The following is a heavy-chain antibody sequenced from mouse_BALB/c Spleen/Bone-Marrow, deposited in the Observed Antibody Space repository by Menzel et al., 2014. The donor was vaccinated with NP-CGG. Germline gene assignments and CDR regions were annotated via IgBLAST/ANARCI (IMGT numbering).Heavy chain of an antibody. J-gene: IGHJ2*01. CDR3: GRSLHCSYSFDY. CDR2: INPYNGDT. D-gene: IGHD1-2*01. Sequence: EVKLVGSGPELVKPGASVKISCKASGYSFTGYFMNWVMRSHGKSLEWIGRINPYNGDTFYNQKFKGKATLTVDKSSSTAHMELRSLASEDSAVYYCGRSLHCSYSFDYWGQGTTLTVSS. CDR1: GYSFTGYF. V-gene: IGHV1-20*02.